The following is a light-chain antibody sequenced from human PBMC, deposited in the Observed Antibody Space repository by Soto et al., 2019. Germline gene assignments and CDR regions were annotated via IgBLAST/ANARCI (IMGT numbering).Light chain of an antibody. Sequence: DIQMTQSPSTLSASVGDRVTITCRASHSISNWLAWYQQKPGKAPKLLIYRASNLEGGVLSRFSGSGSGTEFTLTISSLQPDDFATYYCQQYDNYSRTFGQGTKVDI. J-gene: IGKJ1*01. CDR2: RAS. CDR3: QQYDNYSRT. V-gene: IGKV1-5*03. CDR1: HSISNW.